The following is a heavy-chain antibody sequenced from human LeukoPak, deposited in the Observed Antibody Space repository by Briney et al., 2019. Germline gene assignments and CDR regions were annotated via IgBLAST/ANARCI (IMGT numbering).Heavy chain of an antibody. CDR3: ARVLMNYYDSSGYDAFDI. Sequence: SETLSLTCTVSGVSISSASYYWSWIRQPAGKGLEWIGRIYISGSTNYKSSLKSRVTISVDTSKNQFSLKLSSVTAADTAVYYCARVLMNYYDSSGYDAFDIWGQGTMVTVSS. D-gene: IGHD3-22*01. CDR2: IYISGST. V-gene: IGHV4-61*02. J-gene: IGHJ3*02. CDR1: GVSISSASYY.